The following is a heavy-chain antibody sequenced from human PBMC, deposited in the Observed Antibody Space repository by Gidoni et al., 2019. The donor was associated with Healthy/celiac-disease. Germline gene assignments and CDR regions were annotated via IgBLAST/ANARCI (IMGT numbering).Heavy chain of an antibody. CDR3: AKGKRAVAGPLDY. Sequence: QVQLQQWGAGLLKPSETLSLTCAVYGGSFSGYYWRWIRQPPGKGLEWIGEINHSGSTNYNPSLKSRVTISVDTSKNQFSLKLSSVTAADTAVYYCAKGKRAVAGPLDYWGQGTLVTVSS. CDR2: INHSGST. D-gene: IGHD6-19*01. V-gene: IGHV4-34*01. J-gene: IGHJ4*02. CDR1: GGSFSGYY.